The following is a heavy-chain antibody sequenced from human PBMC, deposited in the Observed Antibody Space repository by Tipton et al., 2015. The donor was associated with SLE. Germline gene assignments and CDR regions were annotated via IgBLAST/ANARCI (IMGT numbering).Heavy chain of an antibody. D-gene: IGHD5-24*01. Sequence: TLSLTCTVSGGSISNYYWSWIRQPPGKGLEWIGRMYTSGSTNYSPSLKSRGTISADTSKNQFSLKLRSVTAADTAVYYCARGSITVDYWGQGTLVTVSS. V-gene: IGHV4-4*08. J-gene: IGHJ4*02. CDR3: ARGSITVDY. CDR1: GGSISNYY. CDR2: MYTSGST.